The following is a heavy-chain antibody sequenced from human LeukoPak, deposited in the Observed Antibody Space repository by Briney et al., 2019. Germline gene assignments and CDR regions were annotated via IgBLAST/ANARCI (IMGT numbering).Heavy chain of an antibody. J-gene: IGHJ4*02. CDR2: ISGGGTT. CDR3: TRGSSSVSYYFQY. V-gene: IGHV3-23*01. Sequence: GGSLRLSCETSGFTFNNYAVSWVRQAPGKGLEWVSSISGGGTTYYSDYVKGRFTISSDSSQNTLYLQMNSLRAEDAAVYLCTRGSSSVSYYFQYWGRGTLVTVSS. D-gene: IGHD2-2*01. CDR1: GFTFNNYA.